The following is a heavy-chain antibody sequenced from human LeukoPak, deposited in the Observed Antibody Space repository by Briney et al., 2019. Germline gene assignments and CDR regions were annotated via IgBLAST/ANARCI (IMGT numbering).Heavy chain of an antibody. D-gene: IGHD3-22*01. Sequence: GASVKVSCKASGYTFTSYYMHWVRQAPGQGLEWMGIINPSGGSTSYAQKFQGRVTMTRDTSTSTVYMELSSLRSEDTAVYYCARDLAPTSSSGIVVVIPSQETDYWGQGTLVTVSS. V-gene: IGHV1-46*01. CDR2: INPSGGST. J-gene: IGHJ4*02. CDR1: GYTFTSYY. CDR3: ARDLAPTSSSGIVVVIPSQETDY.